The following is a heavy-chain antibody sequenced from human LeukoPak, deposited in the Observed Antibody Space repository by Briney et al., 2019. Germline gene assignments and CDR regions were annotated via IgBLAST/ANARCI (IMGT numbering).Heavy chain of an antibody. J-gene: IGHJ4*02. Sequence: GGSLRLSCSASGFIFSPYAMHWVRQASGKGLEWVGRIRSKANSYATAYAASVKGRFTISRDDSKNTAYLQMNSLKTEDTAVYYCTRQTGTTSVFDYWGQGTLVTVSS. D-gene: IGHD1-7*01. CDR3: TRQTGTTSVFDY. CDR2: IRSKANSYAT. V-gene: IGHV3-73*01. CDR1: GFIFSPYA.